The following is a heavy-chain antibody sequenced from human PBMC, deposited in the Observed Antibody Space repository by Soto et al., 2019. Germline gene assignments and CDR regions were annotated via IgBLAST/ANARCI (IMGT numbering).Heavy chain of an antibody. Sequence: PGRSLRLSCSASVFTFSDYYMSWSRQAPGKGLEWVSYISSSSSYTNYADSVKGRFTISRDNAKNSLYLQMNSLRAEDTAVYYCARTPDCTNGVCSAGFDYWGQGTLVAVAS. CDR2: ISSSSSYT. J-gene: IGHJ4*02. CDR3: ARTPDCTNGVCSAGFDY. CDR1: VFTFSDYY. V-gene: IGHV3-11*06. D-gene: IGHD2-8*01.